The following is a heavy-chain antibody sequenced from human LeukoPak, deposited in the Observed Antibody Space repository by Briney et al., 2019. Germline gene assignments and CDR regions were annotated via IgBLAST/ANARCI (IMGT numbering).Heavy chain of an antibody. CDR1: GGAISSYF. D-gene: IGHD5-12*01. CDR3: ARGDGRGYGSRAYHYMDV. J-gene: IGHJ6*03. V-gene: IGHV4-59*01. Sequence: SETLSLTCTVSGGAISSYFWSWIRQPPGKGLGWSGGIYYSGSTNYNPSLKSRVTISVDTSTNQFSLKLSSVTAADTAVYHCARGDGRGYGSRAYHYMDVWGKGTAVTVSS. CDR2: IYYSGST.